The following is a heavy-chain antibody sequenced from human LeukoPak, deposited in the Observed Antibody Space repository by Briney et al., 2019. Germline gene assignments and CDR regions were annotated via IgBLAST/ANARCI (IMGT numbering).Heavy chain of an antibody. D-gene: IGHD1-20*01. CDR2: INPNSGGT. V-gene: IGHV1-2*02. CDR1: GYTFTDYY. J-gene: IGHJ4*02. Sequence: GASVKVSCKASGYTFTDYYMHWVRQAPGQGLEWMGWINPNSGGTKYAQKFQGRVTMTRDTSISTAYMELSRLTYDDTAVYYCAGLPRYNWNEPLDYWGQGTLVTVSP. CDR3: AGLPRYNWNEPLDY.